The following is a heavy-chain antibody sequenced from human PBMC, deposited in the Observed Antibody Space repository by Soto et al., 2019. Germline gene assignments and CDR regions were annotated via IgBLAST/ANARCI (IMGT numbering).Heavy chain of an antibody. CDR3: AKVLRRAYSSGPFDY. J-gene: IGHJ4*02. D-gene: IGHD6-19*01. Sequence: PGGSLRLSCAASGCTFSSYAMSWVRQAPGKGLEWVSAISGSGGSTYYADSVKGRFTISRDNSKNTLYLQMNSLRAEDTAVYYCAKVLRRAYSSGPFDYWGQGTLVTVSS. V-gene: IGHV3-23*01. CDR1: GCTFSSYA. CDR2: ISGSGGST.